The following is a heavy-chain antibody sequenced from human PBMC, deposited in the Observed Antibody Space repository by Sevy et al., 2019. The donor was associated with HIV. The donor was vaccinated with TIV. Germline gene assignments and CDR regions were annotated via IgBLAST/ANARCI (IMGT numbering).Heavy chain of an antibody. J-gene: IGHJ4*02. CDR2: ISSNGGRT. CDR3: ASETSYYDSSGYYPLGY. D-gene: IGHD3-22*01. V-gene: IGHV3-64*02. Sequence: GGSLRLSCAASGFNISPYTIHWVRHAPGKGLEHVSAISSNGGRTYYADSVKDRFTISRDNSKNTLYLQMGSLRVEDTAVYYCASETSYYDSSGYYPLGYWGQGTLVTVSS. CDR1: GFNISPYT.